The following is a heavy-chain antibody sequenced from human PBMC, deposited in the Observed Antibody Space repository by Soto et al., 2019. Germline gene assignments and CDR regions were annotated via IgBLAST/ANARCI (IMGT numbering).Heavy chain of an antibody. V-gene: IGHV3-30-3*01. J-gene: IGHJ4*02. Sequence: GGSLRLSCAASGFTFSSYAMHWVRQAPGKGLEWVAVISYDGSNKYYADSVKGRFTISRDNSKNTLYLQMNSLRAEDTAVYYCARAPALLWFGELLWDVDYWGQGTLVTVSS. D-gene: IGHD3-10*01. CDR1: GFTFSSYA. CDR2: ISYDGSNK. CDR3: ARAPALLWFGELLWDVDY.